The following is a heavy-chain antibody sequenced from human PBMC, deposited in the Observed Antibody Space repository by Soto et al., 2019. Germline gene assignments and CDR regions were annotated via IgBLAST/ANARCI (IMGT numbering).Heavy chain of an antibody. V-gene: IGHV1-69*01. CDR2: FIPVYRTL. D-gene: IGHD3-3*01. CDR3: ATGVIWIGYFTVDS. CDR1: GGSFGNSA. Sequence: QVLLVQSGAEVKKPGSSVKISCKASGGSFGNSAINWVRQTPGQGLEWLGGFIPVYRTLNYAQKFQGRFTITADESTGTAYMILISLASNDTAVYYCATGVIWIGYFTVDSWGQGTRVTVSS. J-gene: IGHJ4*02.